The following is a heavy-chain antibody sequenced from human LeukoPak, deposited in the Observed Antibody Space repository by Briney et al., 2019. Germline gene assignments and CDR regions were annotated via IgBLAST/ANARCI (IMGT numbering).Heavy chain of an antibody. CDR3: ARPITPGIAAAGTHYGY. CDR1: GGSISGYY. CDR2: INHSGST. J-gene: IGHJ4*02. D-gene: IGHD6-13*01. V-gene: IGHV4-34*01. Sequence: SETRSLTCAVYGGSISGYYWSWIRQPPGKGLEWIGEINHSGSTNYNPSLKSRVTISVDTSKNQFSLKLSSVTAADTAVYYCARPITPGIAAAGTHYGYWGQGTLVTVSS.